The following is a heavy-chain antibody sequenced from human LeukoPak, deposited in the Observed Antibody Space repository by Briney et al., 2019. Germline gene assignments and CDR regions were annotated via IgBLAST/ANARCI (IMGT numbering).Heavy chain of an antibody. CDR1: GYIFTQYG. J-gene: IGHJ6*03. CDR2: ISTYNGNT. CDR3: ARRTGYNYYYMEV. V-gene: IGHV1-18*01. Sequence: ASVKVSCKASGYIFTQYGISWVRQAPGQGFEWTASISTYNGNTNYAQNFQDRVTVTTDTSTSTASMELRSLRSDDTAVYYCARRTGYNYYYMEVWGQGTTVTVSS. D-gene: IGHD3/OR15-3a*01.